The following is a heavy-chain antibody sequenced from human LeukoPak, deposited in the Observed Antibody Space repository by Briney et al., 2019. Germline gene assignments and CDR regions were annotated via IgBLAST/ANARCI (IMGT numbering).Heavy chain of an antibody. Sequence: QTGGSLRLSCAASGFTFSNYAMTWVRRAPGKGLEWVSVISGSGGTTFYAGSVKGRFTISRDNSKNTLFLEMNGLRAEDTAIYYCARVPSTSLNARIYFDYWGQGTLVTVSS. CDR2: ISGSGGTT. CDR3: ARVPSTSLNARIYFDY. CDR1: GFTFSNYA. D-gene: IGHD2-2*01. J-gene: IGHJ4*02. V-gene: IGHV3-23*01.